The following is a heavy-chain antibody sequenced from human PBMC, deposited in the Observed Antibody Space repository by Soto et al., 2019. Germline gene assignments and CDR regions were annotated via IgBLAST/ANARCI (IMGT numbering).Heavy chain of an antibody. CDR1: GFTFSSYG. V-gene: IGHV3-33*01. CDR3: ARGGSWEPQYYFDY. J-gene: IGHJ4*02. CDR2: IWYDGSNK. D-gene: IGHD1-26*01. Sequence: GGSLRLSCAASGFTFSSYGMHWVRQAPGKGLEWVAVIWYDGSNKYYADSVKGRFTISRDNSKNTLYLQMNSLRAEDTAVYYCARGGSWEPQYYFDYWGQGTLVTVSS.